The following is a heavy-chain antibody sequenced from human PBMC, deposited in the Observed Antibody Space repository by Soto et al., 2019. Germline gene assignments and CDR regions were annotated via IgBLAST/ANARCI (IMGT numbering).Heavy chain of an antibody. CDR1: GYTFTSYG. J-gene: IGHJ6*02. CDR3: ARWGRDYGGYQGTSWL. Sequence: ASVKVSCKASGYTFTSYGISWVRQAPGQGLEWMGWISAYNGNTNYAQKLQGRVTMTTDTSTSTAYMELRSLRSDDTAVYYCARWGRDYGGYQGTSWLWGQGTTVTVSS. D-gene: IGHD4-17*01. V-gene: IGHV1-18*01. CDR2: ISAYNGNT.